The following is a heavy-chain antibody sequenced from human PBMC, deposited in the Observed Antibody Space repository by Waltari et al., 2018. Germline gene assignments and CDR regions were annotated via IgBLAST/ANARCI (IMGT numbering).Heavy chain of an antibody. CDR2: ISSSSSYI. V-gene: IGHV3-21*01. D-gene: IGHD4-4*01. CDR3: ARDLASRGSNYDY. J-gene: IGHJ4*02. CDR1: GFTFSSYS. Sequence: EVQLVESGGGLVKPGGSLRLSCAASGFTFSSYSMNWVRQAPGKGLEWVSAISSSSSYIYYADSVKGRFTISRDNAKNSLYLQMNSLRAEDTAVYYCARDLASRGSNYDYWGQGTLVTVSS.